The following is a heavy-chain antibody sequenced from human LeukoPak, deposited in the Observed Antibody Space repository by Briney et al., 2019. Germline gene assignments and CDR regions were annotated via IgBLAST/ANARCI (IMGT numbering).Heavy chain of an antibody. CDR1: GFTFSSYA. D-gene: IGHD3-22*01. V-gene: IGHV4-59*08. J-gene: IGHJ4*02. Sequence: PGGSLRLSCAASGFTFSSYAMHWVRQAPGKGLEWIGYIYYSGSTNYNPSLKSRVTISIDTSENQFSLKLSSVTAADTAVYYCAGKYYYDTSGYFYVDYWGQGTLVTVSS. CDR3: AGKYYYDTSGYFYVDY. CDR2: IYYSGST.